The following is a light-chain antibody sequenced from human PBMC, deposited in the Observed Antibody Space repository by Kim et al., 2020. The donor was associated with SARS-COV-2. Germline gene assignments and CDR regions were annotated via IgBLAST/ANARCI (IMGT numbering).Light chain of an antibody. CDR1: ISNIGSNT. J-gene: IGLJ3*02. V-gene: IGLV1-44*01. CDR2: GDD. Sequence: QSVLTQPPSASGTPGQRVTIFCSGSISNIGSNTVTWYQQLPGAAPKLLIYGDDLRPPRVPDRSSGSKSGTSASLAISGLQSEDEADYYCATHDESQVVFGGGTQLTVL. CDR3: ATHDESQVV.